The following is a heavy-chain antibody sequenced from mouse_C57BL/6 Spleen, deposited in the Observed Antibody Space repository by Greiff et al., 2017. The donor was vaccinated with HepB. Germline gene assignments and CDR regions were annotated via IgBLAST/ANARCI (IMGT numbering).Heavy chain of an antibody. CDR1: GYAFSSSW. V-gene: IGHV1-82*01. CDR3: ARYWDKNYAMDY. CDR2: IYPGDGDT. J-gene: IGHJ4*01. Sequence: VMLVESGPELVKPGASVKISCKASGYAFSSSWMNWVKQRPGKGLEWIGRIYPGDGDTNYNGKFKGKATLTADKSSSTAYMQLSSLTSEDSAVYFCARYWDKNYAMDYWGQGTSVTVSS. D-gene: IGHD4-1*01.